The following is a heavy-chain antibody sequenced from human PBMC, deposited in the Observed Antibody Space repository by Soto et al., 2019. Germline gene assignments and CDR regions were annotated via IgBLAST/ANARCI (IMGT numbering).Heavy chain of an antibody. D-gene: IGHD6-13*01. Sequence: QVQLQQWGAGLLKPSETLSLTCAVYGGSFSGYYWSWIRQPPGKGLEWIGEINHSGSTNYNPSLKSRVTISVDTSKNQFSLRLSSVTGADTAVYYCARGDSMQQLVWRFGPWGQGNLVTVSS. CDR1: GGSFSGYY. V-gene: IGHV4-34*01. CDR3: ARGDSMQQLVWRFGP. J-gene: IGHJ5*02. CDR2: INHSGST.